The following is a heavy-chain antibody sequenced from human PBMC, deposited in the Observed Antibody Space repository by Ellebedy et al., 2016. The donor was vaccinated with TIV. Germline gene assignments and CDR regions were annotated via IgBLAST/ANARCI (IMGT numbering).Heavy chain of an antibody. CDR1: GFTVNSNY. J-gene: IGHJ3*01. Sequence: GESLKISCVVSGFTVNSNYLSWVRQAPGKGLEWVSTIYTDGGTFYADSVRDRFTISRDTSINKLNLQINGLRAEDTAVYFCATETFIDVDLKIWGVFDFWGQGTMVAVSS. D-gene: IGHD2-15*01. CDR2: IYTDGGT. CDR3: ATETFIDVDLKIWGVFDF. V-gene: IGHV3-66*01.